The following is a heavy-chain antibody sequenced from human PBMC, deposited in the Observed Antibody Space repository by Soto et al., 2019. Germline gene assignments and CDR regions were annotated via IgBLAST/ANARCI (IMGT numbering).Heavy chain of an antibody. CDR2: IIPFFGTA. V-gene: IGHV1-69*01. J-gene: IGHJ6*02. CDR1: GGTFSNYA. Sequence: QVQLVQSGAEVKKPGSSVKVSCKASGGTFSNYAISWVRQAPGQGLEWMGGIIPFFGTANSAQKFQGRVTITADESTSTAKRDLSSLRSEDTAVYYCARHGPPYQLVSTPSYYYGMDVWGQGTTVTVSS. D-gene: IGHD2-2*01. CDR3: ARHGPPYQLVSTPSYYYGMDV.